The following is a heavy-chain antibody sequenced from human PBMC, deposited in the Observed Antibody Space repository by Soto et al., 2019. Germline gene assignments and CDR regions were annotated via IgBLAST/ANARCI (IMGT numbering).Heavy chain of an antibody. V-gene: IGHV3-33*03. CDR1: GYSITNNG. Sequence: QVRLVQSGGGVDQPGMCLTLSCAASGYSITNNGMHWVRQAPGKGLEWVALIWSHRTAPYYADSVTGRFPVSSDTSTNTVYLQMNRLRAEDTARYYCGKDVRSGSIDYWVQGTLVTVSS. CDR2: IWSHRTAP. D-gene: IGHD1-1*01. J-gene: IGHJ4*02. CDR3: GKDVRSGSIDY.